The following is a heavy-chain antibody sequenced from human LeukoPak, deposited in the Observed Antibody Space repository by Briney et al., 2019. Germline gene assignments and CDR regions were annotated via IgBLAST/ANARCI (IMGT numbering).Heavy chain of an antibody. J-gene: IGHJ4*02. V-gene: IGHV1-69*06. CDR2: ILPFFTS. CDR3: ARELVGYYDSSGHDFDY. Sequence: SVKVSCKAPGGTFSSSGISWVRQAPGQGLEWLGGILPFFTSNYAQKFQGRVTITADKSTSTAYMELSGLRSEDTAVYYCARELVGYYDSSGHDFDYWGQGTLVTVSS. D-gene: IGHD3-22*01. CDR1: GGTFSSSG.